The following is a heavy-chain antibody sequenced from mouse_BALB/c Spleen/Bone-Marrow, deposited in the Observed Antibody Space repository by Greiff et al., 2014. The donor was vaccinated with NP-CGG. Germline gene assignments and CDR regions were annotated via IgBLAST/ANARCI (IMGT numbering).Heavy chain of an antibody. CDR2: IWSGGST. CDR3: ARNEGLREDYAMDY. D-gene: IGHD2-4*01. V-gene: IGHV2-4-1*01. CDR1: GFSLTSYG. Sequence: VKLMESGPGLVQPSQSLSITCTVSGFSLTSYGVHWVRQSPGKGLEWLGVIWSGGSTDYNAAFISRLSISKDNSKSQVFFKMNSPQADDTAIYYCARNEGLREDYAMDYWGQGTSVTVSS. J-gene: IGHJ4*01.